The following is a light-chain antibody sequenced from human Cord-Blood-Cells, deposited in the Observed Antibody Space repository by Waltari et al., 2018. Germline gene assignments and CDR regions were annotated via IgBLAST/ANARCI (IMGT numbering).Light chain of an antibody. CDR2: DAS. Sequence: DIQMTQSPSSLSASVGDRVTITCRGSQSISSYLNWYQQKPGKAPKLRIYDASSLQRGVPSRFSGSGSGTDFTLTISSLQPEDFATYYCQQSYSTPMYTFGQGTKLEIK. V-gene: IGKV1-39*01. CDR3: QQSYSTPMYT. J-gene: IGKJ2*01. CDR1: QSISSY.